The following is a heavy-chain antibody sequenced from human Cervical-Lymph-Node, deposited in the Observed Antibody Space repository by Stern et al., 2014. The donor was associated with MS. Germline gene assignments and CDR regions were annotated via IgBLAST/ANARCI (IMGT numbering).Heavy chain of an antibody. CDR1: GFTLSYYG. D-gene: IGHD6-6*01. CDR2: ISYDGSNK. CDR3: ARDTTIAARPYYYYYGMDV. J-gene: IGHJ6*02. Sequence: QMQLVQSGGGVVQPGRSLRLSCAASGFTLSYYGMHWVRQAPGKGLEWVAVISYDGSNKYYADSVRGRFTISRDNSKNTLSLQMNSLRAEDTAMYYCARDTTIAARPYYYYYGMDVWGQGTTVTVSS. V-gene: IGHV3-30*03.